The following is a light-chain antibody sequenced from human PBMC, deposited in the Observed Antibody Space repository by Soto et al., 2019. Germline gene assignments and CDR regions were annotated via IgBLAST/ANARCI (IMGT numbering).Light chain of an antibody. Sequence: DIQMTQSPSSLSASVGDRVTITCRASQDISDYLAWYQQKPGKVPKLLIYSASTLQSGVPSRFSGSGSGTAFTITISSMQPYDVSTYYCQKFNTDPLTFGQGTRLEIK. CDR3: QKFNTDPLT. J-gene: IGKJ5*01. CDR1: QDISDY. V-gene: IGKV1-27*01. CDR2: SAS.